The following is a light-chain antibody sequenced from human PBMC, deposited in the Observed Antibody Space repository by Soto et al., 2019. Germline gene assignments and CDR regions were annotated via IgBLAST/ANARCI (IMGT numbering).Light chain of an antibody. CDR3: QQLKSYPIT. CDR2: AAS. Sequence: DIQLTQSPSFLSASVGERVTITCRASQGIITYLAWYQQKPGKAPKLLIYAASTLQSGVPSRFSGSASGTEFTLTISSLQPEDFATYYCQQLKSYPITFGQGTRLEIK. V-gene: IGKV1-9*01. CDR1: QGIITY. J-gene: IGKJ5*01.